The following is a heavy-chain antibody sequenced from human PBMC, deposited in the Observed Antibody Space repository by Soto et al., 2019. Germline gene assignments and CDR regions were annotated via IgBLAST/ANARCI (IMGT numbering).Heavy chain of an antibody. D-gene: IGHD3-3*01. CDR3: AGSYYDFWSGYENLYGMDV. J-gene: IGHJ6*02. Sequence: GGSLRLSCAASGFTFSSYGMHWVRQAPGKGLEWVAVISYDGSNKYYADSVKGRFTISRDNSKNTLYLQMNSLRAEDTAVYYCAGSYYDFWSGYENLYGMDVWGQGTTVTVSS. CDR1: GFTFSSYG. CDR2: ISYDGSNK. V-gene: IGHV3-30*19.